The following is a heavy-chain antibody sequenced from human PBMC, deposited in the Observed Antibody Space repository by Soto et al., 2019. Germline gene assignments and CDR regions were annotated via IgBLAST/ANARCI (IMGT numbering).Heavy chain of an antibody. CDR1: GYTFTGYY. J-gene: IGHJ4*02. CDR3: VTGDHADY. CDR2: INPNSGGT. Sequence: GASVKVSCKASGYTFTGYYMHWGRKAPGQGLEWMGWINPNSGGTNYAQKFQGRVTMTRDTSISTAYMELSRLRSDDTAVYFCVTGDHADYWGQGTLVAISS. D-gene: IGHD4-17*01. V-gene: IGHV1-2*02.